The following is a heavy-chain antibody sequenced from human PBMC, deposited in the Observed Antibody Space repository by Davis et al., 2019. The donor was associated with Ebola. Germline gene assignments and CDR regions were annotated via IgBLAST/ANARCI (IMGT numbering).Heavy chain of an antibody. D-gene: IGHD3-22*01. Sequence: GESLKISCAASGFTFSSYAMHWVRQAPGKGLEWVAVISYDGSNKYYADSVKGRFTISRDNSKNTLYLQMNSLRAEDTAVYYCARDHGYYDSSGYQYYFDYWGQGTLVTVSS. CDR1: GFTFSSYA. CDR3: ARDHGYYDSSGYQYYFDY. CDR2: ISYDGSNK. J-gene: IGHJ4*02. V-gene: IGHV3-30-3*01.